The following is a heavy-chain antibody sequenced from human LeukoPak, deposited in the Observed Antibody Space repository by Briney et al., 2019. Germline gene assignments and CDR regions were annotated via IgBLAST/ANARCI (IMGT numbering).Heavy chain of an antibody. CDR3: ARDRIVVVPAAIDYYYYYMDV. CDR1: GGSGGSISSSNY. Sequence: SETLSLTCAVSGGSGGSISSSNYWSWVRQPPGKGLEWIGEIYHSGSTNYNPSLKSRVTISVDTSKNQFSLKLSSVTAADTAVYYCARDRIVVVPAAIDYYYYYMDVWGKGTTVTVSS. V-gene: IGHV4-4*02. J-gene: IGHJ6*03. CDR2: IYHSGST. D-gene: IGHD2-2*02.